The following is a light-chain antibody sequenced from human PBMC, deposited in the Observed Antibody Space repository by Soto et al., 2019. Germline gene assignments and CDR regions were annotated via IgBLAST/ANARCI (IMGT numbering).Light chain of an antibody. CDR3: QQYNNWPWT. CDR2: GAS. J-gene: IGKJ1*01. V-gene: IGKV3-15*01. Sequence: EIVMTQSPASLSVSPGERAILSCRASQSVSSNLAWYQQNPGQAPRLLIYGASTRATDIPARFSGSGSGTEFTLSISSPPSEDFAVYYCQQYNNWPWTFGQGTKVEIK. CDR1: QSVSSN.